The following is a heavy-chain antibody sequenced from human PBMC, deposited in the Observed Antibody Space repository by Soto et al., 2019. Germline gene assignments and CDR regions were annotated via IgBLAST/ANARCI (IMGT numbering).Heavy chain of an antibody. V-gene: IGHV3-74*01. J-gene: IGHJ6*01. Sequence: EVQLVESGGGLVQPGGSLRLSCSASGFSLSNYWIHWVRHLPGKGLAWVSRIKYDGSGTSYADSVIGRFTISRDNAKNTLYLQMNSLRGDDTAVYYCARGPEGDRSGNYGLSDWGQVTTVIVSS. CDR3: ARGPEGDRSGNYGLSD. CDR1: GFSLSNYW. CDR2: IKYDGSGT. D-gene: IGHD3-22*01.